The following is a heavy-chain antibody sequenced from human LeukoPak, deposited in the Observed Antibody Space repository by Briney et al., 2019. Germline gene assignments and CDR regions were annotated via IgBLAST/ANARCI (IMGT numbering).Heavy chain of an antibody. Sequence: PGGSLRLSCAASGFTFSGSAMHWVRQASGKGLEWVGRIRSKANSYATAYAASVKGRFTISRDDSKNTAYLQMNSLKTEDTAVYYCTSRLNLYDSSGYHHYFDYWGQGTLVTVSS. V-gene: IGHV3-73*01. J-gene: IGHJ4*02. CDR2: IRSKANSYAT. D-gene: IGHD3-22*01. CDR1: GFTFSGSA. CDR3: TSRLNLYDSSGYHHYFDY.